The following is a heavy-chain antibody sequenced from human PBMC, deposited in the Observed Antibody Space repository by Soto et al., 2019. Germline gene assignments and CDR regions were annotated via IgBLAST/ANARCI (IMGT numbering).Heavy chain of an antibody. J-gene: IGHJ6*03. V-gene: IGHV3-23*01. CDR1: GLTFSSYA. Sequence: EVQLLESGGGLVQPGGSLRLSCAASGLTFSSYAVSWVRQAPGTGLEWVSSISGSGGSTYYADSVKGRFTISRDNSKTTLYLQMTSLRAEDTAVYYCAKSPRSKTAVAGTPRTYYYYYMDGWGKGTTVTVSS. D-gene: IGHD6-19*01. CDR3: AKSPRSKTAVAGTPRTYYYYYMDG. CDR2: ISGSGGST.